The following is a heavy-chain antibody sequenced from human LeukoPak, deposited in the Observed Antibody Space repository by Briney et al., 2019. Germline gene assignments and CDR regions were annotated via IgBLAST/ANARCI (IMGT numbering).Heavy chain of an antibody. V-gene: IGHV1-69*13. CDR2: IISVFGTS. Sequence: SVTVSCKASGGTFSSYAMSWVRQAPGQGLEWMGVIISVFGTSNYAHKVKGRITITEDESTSSAYMKLSRLRSEDTAVYYCARVTGGRYGSTTSCYTRGWFDPWGQGTLVTVSS. J-gene: IGHJ5*02. D-gene: IGHD2-2*02. CDR1: GGTFSSYA. CDR3: ARVTGGRYGSTTSCYTRGWFDP.